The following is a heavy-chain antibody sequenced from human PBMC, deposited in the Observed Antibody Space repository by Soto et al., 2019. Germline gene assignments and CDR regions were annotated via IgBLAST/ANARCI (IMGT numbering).Heavy chain of an antibody. J-gene: IGHJ5*02. CDR1: GDSVSSNSAA. Sequence: QVQLQQSGPGLVKPSQTLSLTCAISGDSVSSNSAAWNWIRQSPSRGLEWLGRTYYRSKWYNDYAVSVKSRITINPDTSKNQFSLQLNSVAPEDTAVYYCAREDVWFGELLKSPVPHRYNWFDPWGQGTLVTVSS. CDR3: AREDVWFGELLKSPVPHRYNWFDP. D-gene: IGHD3-10*01. CDR2: TYYRSKWYN. V-gene: IGHV6-1*01.